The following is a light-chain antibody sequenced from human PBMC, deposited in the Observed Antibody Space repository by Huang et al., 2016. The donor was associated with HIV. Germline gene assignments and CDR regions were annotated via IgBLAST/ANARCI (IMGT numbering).Light chain of an antibody. CDR1: QSVSSS. Sequence: EIVLTQSPATLSLSPGERATLSCRASQSVSSSLAWYQQKPGQAPRLLIYDASNSATGIPARFSGSGSGTDFTLTISSLEPEDFAVYYCQQRINLGTFGGGTKVEIK. CDR2: DAS. CDR3: QQRINLGT. V-gene: IGKV3-11*01. J-gene: IGKJ4*01.